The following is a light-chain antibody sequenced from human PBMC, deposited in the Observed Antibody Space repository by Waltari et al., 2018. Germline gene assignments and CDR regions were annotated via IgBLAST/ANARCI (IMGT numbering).Light chain of an antibody. CDR2: GAS. Sequence: EIVLTQSPGTLSLSPGERGTLPCRARQSVSRFLAWYQQKPGQAPRLLIYGASTRATGIPDRFSGSGSGTDFSLTISRLEPEDCAVYYCQKYDRLPATFGQGTKVESK. CDR3: QKYDRLPAT. V-gene: IGKV3-20*01. J-gene: IGKJ1*01. CDR1: QSVSRF.